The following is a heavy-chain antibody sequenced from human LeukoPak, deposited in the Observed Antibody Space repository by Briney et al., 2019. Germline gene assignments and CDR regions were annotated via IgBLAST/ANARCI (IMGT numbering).Heavy chain of an antibody. J-gene: IGHJ4*02. CDR1: GYTFTSYG. V-gene: IGHV1-69*06. CDR2: IIPISGTA. D-gene: IGHD1-14*01. Sequence: SVKVSCKASGYTFTSYGISWVRQAPGQGPEWIGGIIPISGTAKYAQKLQGRVTISADMSTGTAYMELSSLSSEDTAVYYCAGSYNTYYAQDYWGREPWSPSPQ. CDR3: AGSYNTYYAQDY.